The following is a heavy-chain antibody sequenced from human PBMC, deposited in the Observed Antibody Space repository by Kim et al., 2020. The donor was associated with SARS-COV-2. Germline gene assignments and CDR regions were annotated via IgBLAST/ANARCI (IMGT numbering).Heavy chain of an antibody. J-gene: IGHJ4*02. D-gene: IGHD2-8*02. V-gene: IGHV3-33*01. CDR3: ARDSLLTGGFDY. Sequence: YADSGKGRFTISRDNSKNTLYLQMNSLRAEDTAVYYCARDSLLTGGFDYWGQGTLVTVSS.